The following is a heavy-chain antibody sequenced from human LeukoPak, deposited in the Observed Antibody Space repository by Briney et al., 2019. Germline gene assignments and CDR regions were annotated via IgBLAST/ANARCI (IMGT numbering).Heavy chain of an antibody. CDR1: GFTFSSYS. Sequence: GSLRLSCAASGFTFSSYSVNWVRQAPGKGLEWVSSISTRSSYIYYADSLKGRFTVSRDNAKNSVYLQMNSLRAEDTAVYYCARGYCTNGACYGLFDYWGQGTLVTVSS. D-gene: IGHD2-8*01. CDR2: ISTRSSYI. V-gene: IGHV3-21*01. J-gene: IGHJ4*02. CDR3: ARGYCTNGACYGLFDY.